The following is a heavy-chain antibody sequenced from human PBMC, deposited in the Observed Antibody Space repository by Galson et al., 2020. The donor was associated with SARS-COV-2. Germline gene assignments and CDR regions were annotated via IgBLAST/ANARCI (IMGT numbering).Heavy chain of an antibody. CDR3: ARFYCSGGACYPDP. CDR1: GYTFTNYG. V-gene: IGHV1-18*01. D-gene: IGHD2-15*01. CDR2: ISIYNGNT. J-gene: IGHJ5*02. Sequence: ASVKVSCTASGYTFTNYGINWVRHAPEQGLEWMGWISIYNGNTIYTQGLQGRVTMTADTSTSTVYMELRSLRYDDTAVYYCARFYCSGGACYPDPWGQGTRVTVSS.